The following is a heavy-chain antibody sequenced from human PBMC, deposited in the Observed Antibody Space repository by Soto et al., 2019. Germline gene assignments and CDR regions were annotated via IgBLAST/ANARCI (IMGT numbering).Heavy chain of an antibody. CDR1: GASSSGFY. V-gene: IGHV4-4*07. CDR2: IYATGTT. CDR3: VRDGTKTLRDWFDP. D-gene: IGHD1-1*01. J-gene: IGHJ5*02. Sequence: SETLSLTCTVSGASSSGFYWSWIRKSAGKGLGWIGRIYATGTTDYNPSRKSRVMMSVDTSKKQFSLKLRSVTAADTAVYYCVRDGTKTLRDWFDPWGQGISVTVSS.